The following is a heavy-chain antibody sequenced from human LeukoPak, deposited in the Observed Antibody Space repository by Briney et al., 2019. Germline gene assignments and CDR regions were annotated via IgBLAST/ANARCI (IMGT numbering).Heavy chain of an antibody. CDR2: INTSGGST. Sequence: ASVKVSCKASGYTFTNYYLHWVRQAPGQGLEWMGIINTSGGSTTYAQRFQGRVTMTRDTSTSTVYMELSSLMSEDTAVFYCARDPYSSSWYLEGWGQGTLVTVSS. CDR3: ARDPYSSSWYLEG. CDR1: GYTFTNYY. V-gene: IGHV1-46*01. D-gene: IGHD6-13*01. J-gene: IGHJ4*02.